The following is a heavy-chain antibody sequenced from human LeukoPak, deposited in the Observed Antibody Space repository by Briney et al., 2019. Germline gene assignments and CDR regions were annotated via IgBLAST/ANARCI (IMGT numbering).Heavy chain of an antibody. D-gene: IGHD1-26*01. Sequence: SETLSLTCDVSGGSISNGNWWSWVRQPPGKGLEWIGEIYHTGRTNYNPSLKSRVSISVDKSKNQLSLNLNSVTAADTAVYYCARSWAGMYYPFYYFDYWGQGTLVSVSS. J-gene: IGHJ4*02. V-gene: IGHV4-4*02. CDR1: GGSISNGNW. CDR3: ARSWAGMYYPFYYFDY. CDR2: IYHTGRT.